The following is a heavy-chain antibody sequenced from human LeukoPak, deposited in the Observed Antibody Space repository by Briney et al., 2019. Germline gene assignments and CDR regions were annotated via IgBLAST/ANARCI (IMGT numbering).Heavy chain of an antibody. CDR2: INHSGST. J-gene: IGHJ3*02. Sequence: SETLSLTCAVYGGSFSGYYWSWIRQPPGKGLEWIGEINHSGSTNYNPSLKSRVTISVDTSKNQFSLKLSSVTAADTAVYYCARQPGGTTSAFDIWGQGTMVTVSS. D-gene: IGHD1-7*01. CDR3: ARQPGGTTSAFDI. V-gene: IGHV4-34*01. CDR1: GGSFSGYY.